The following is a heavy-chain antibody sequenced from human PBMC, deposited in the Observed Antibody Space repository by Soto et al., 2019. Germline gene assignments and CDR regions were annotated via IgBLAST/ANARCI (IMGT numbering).Heavy chain of an antibody. D-gene: IGHD3-10*01. CDR1: GGSISSSSYY. CDR3: ASHYYGSGSYLGVGDY. CDR2: IYYSGST. J-gene: IGHJ4*02. Sequence: QLQLQESGPGLVKPSETLSLTCTVSGGSISSSSYYWGWIRQPPGKGLEWIGSIYYSGSTYYNPSLKSPVTISVDTSKNQFSLKLSSVTAADTAVYYCASHYYGSGSYLGVGDYWGQGTLVTVSS. V-gene: IGHV4-39*01.